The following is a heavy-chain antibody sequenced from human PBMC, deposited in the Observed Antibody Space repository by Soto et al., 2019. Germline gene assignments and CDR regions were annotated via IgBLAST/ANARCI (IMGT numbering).Heavy chain of an antibody. CDR1: GFTFSNYW. Sequence: EVQLVESGGGLVQPGGSLRLSRAVSGFTFSNYWMTWVRQAPGKGLEWVANIKQDGTEKYYVDSVRGRFTISRDNAKNSLYLHMNSLRVEDTAVYYCATDVAYDDFEGRMENWGQGTLVTVSS. CDR3: ATDVAYDDFEGRMEN. CDR2: IKQDGTEK. J-gene: IGHJ4*02. D-gene: IGHD3-3*01. V-gene: IGHV3-7*01.